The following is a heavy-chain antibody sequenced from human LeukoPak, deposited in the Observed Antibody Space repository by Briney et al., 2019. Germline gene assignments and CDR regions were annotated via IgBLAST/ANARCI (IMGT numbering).Heavy chain of an antibody. J-gene: IGHJ4*02. D-gene: IGHD5-24*01. CDR1: GFTFSSYS. CDR3: ARTDGKKYQIAY. V-gene: IGHV3-23*01. CDR2: ISGSGGNT. Sequence: PGGSLRLSCAASGFTFSSYSMNWVRQAPGKGLEWVSAISGSGGNTYHADSVKGRFTISRDNSKNTLYLQMNSLRAEDTAVYYCARTDGKKYQIAYWGQGTLVTVSS.